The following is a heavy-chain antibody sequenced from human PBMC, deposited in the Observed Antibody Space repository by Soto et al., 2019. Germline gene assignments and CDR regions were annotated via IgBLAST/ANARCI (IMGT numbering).Heavy chain of an antibody. CDR2: IYYSGST. V-gene: IGHV4-39*01. CDR3: ARLYYDFSSAH. D-gene: IGHD3-3*01. J-gene: IGHJ4*02. CDR1: GGSISSSSYY. Sequence: TSETLSLTCTVSGGSISSSSYYWGWIRQPPGKGLEWIGSIYYSGSTYYNPSLKSRVTISVDTSKNQFSLKLSSVTAADTAVYYCARLYYDFSSAHWGQGTLVTVSS.